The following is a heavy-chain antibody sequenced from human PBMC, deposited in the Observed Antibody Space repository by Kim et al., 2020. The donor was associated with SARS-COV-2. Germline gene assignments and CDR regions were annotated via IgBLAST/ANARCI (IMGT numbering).Heavy chain of an antibody. J-gene: IGHJ6*02. D-gene: IGHD4-17*01. CDR1: GGSISSSSYY. CDR2: IYYSGST. V-gene: IGHV4-39*01. Sequence: SETLSLTCTVSGGSISSSSYYWGWIRQPPGKGLEWIGSIYYSGSTYYNPSLKSRVTISVDTSKNQFSLKLSSVTAADTAVYYCARLRTYGDYRYGMDVWGHGTTVTVSS. CDR3: ARLRTYGDYRYGMDV.